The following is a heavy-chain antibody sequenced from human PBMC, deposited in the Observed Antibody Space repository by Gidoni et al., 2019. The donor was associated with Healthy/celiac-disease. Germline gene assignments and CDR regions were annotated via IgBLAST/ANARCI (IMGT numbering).Heavy chain of an antibody. CDR1: GFTFSSYS. CDR3: ARRRLNWNGVDP. V-gene: IGHV3-21*01. D-gene: IGHD1-20*01. Sequence: EVQLVESGGGRAKPGGSLRLSCAASGFTFSSYSMHWVRQAPGKGLEWVSSISSSSSYIYYADSVKGRFTISRDNAKNSLYLQMNSLRAEDTAVYYCARRRLNWNGVDPWGQGTLVTVSS. CDR2: ISSSSSYI. J-gene: IGHJ5*02.